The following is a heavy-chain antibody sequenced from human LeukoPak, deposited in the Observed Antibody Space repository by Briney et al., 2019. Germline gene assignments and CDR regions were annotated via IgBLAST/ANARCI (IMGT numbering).Heavy chain of an antibody. D-gene: IGHD3-3*01. J-gene: IGHJ4*02. Sequence: PGGSLRLSCAASGFTVSSNYMSWVRQAPGKGLEWVSVIYSGGSTYYADSVKGRFTISRDNSKNTLYLQMNSLRAEDTAVYYCFCDFWSGGNDYWGQGTLVTVSS. CDR2: IYSGGST. V-gene: IGHV3-66*01. CDR1: GFTVSSNY. CDR3: FCDFWSGGNDY.